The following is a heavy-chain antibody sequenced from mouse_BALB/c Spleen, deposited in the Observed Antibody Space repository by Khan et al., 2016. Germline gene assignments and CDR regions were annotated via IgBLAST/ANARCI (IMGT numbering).Heavy chain of an antibody. CDR2: IDPPNDNT. CDR3: ARMYYGDY. D-gene: IGHD1-1*01. CDR1: GFSIQDTY. J-gene: IGHJ2*01. Sequence: VQLQQSGAELVKSGASVKLSCTASGFSIQDTYIHWVRQRPEQGLDWIGRIDPPNDNTKYDPKFQGKATIPADTSSNTAYLQLSSLTYEDTAVYYCARMYYGDYWGQGTTLTVSS. V-gene: IGHV14-3*02.